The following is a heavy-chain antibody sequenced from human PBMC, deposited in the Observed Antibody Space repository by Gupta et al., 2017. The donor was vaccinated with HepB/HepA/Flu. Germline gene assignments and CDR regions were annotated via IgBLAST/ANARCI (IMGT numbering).Heavy chain of an antibody. D-gene: IGHD3-10*01. J-gene: IGHJ4*02. CDR1: GFTFSSYA. CDR3: AKVPMVRGVKGYYFDY. Sequence: EVQLLESGGGLVQPGGSLRLSCAASGFTFSSYAMSWVRQAPGKGLEWVSAISGSGGSTYYADSVKGRFTISRDNSKNTLYLQMNSLRAEDTAVYYCAKVPMVRGVKGYYFDYWGQGTLVTVSS. V-gene: IGHV3-23*01. CDR2: ISGSGGST.